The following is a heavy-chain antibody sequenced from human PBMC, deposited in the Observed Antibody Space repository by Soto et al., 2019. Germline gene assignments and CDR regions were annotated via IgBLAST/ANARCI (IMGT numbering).Heavy chain of an antibody. V-gene: IGHV3-9*01. CDR2: ISWNSGSI. J-gene: IGHJ3*02. D-gene: IGHD3-16*01. Sequence: EVQLVESGGGLVQPGRSLRLSCAASGFTFDDYAMHWVRQAPGKGLEWVSGISWNSGSIGYADSVKGRFTISRDNAKNSLYLQMNSLRAEDTALYYCAKALMLVEEVGAFDIWGQGTMVTVSS. CDR1: GFTFDDYA. CDR3: AKALMLVEEVGAFDI.